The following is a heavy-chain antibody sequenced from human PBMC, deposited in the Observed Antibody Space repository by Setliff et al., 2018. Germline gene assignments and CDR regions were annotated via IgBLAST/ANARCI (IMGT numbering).Heavy chain of an antibody. Sequence: PSETLSLTCNVSGVSISNYYWSWIRQPPGKGLECIGYIQKSGGTNYNPSLKSRVTISVDTSTNQFSLKLRSVTAADTAVYYCARLSWDGLRYHGLDVWGQGTMVTVS. CDR1: GVSISNYY. CDR3: ARLSWDGLRYHGLDV. D-gene: IGHD3-10*01. J-gene: IGHJ6*02. V-gene: IGHV4-59*01. CDR2: IQKSGGT.